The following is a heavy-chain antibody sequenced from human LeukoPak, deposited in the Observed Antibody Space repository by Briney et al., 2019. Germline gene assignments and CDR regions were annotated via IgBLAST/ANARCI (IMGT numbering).Heavy chain of an antibody. CDR1: GGSISSYF. V-gene: IGHV4-4*07. CDR2: IYNSGNT. D-gene: IGHD3-10*01. CDR3: ARDRFGWLDP. Sequence: SETLSLSCTVSGGSISSYFWSWIRQPAGKGLEWIGRIYNSGNTRYNPSLKSRVTMSVVTSKNQFSLKLSSVIAADTAVYYCARDRFGWLDPWGQGTLVTVSS. J-gene: IGHJ5*02.